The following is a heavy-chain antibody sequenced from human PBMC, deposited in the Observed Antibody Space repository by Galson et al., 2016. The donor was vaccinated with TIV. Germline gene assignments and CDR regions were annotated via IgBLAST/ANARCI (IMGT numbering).Heavy chain of an antibody. CDR3: ARMYRHGFDI. Sequence: PALVKPTQTLTLTCSVSGFSLTTTGMRVSWIRQPPGGALEWLARIDWEDDKFYSPSLKTRLSISNDTSNNQVGLTMTHMDPVDTAKYYCARMYRHGFDIWGQGTMVTVS. V-gene: IGHV2-70*04. CDR1: GFSLTTTGMR. CDR2: IDWEDDK. D-gene: IGHD3-16*02. J-gene: IGHJ3*02.